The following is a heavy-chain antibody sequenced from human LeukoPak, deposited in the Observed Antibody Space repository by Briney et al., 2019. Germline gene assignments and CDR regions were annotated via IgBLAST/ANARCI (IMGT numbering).Heavy chain of an antibody. CDR3: ARRGTAYCRGGNCYSDKYFDY. Sequence: SETLSLTCAVYGGSLSGYYWTWIRQTPGKGLEWIGEINYSGNTNYNRSLKSRVTISADTSKNQFSVGLSSVTAADTAVYYCARRGTAYCRGGNCYSDKYFDYWGQGTQVTVSS. CDR1: GGSLSGYY. J-gene: IGHJ4*02. V-gene: IGHV4-34*01. D-gene: IGHD2-15*01. CDR2: INYSGNT.